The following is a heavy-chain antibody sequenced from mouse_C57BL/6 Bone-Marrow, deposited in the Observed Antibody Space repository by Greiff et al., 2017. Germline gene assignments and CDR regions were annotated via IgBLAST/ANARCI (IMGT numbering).Heavy chain of an antibody. CDR1: GFTFSNYW. CDR3: TIPIQDY. CDR2: IRLKSDNYAT. Sequence: DVMLVESGGGLVQPGGSMKLSCVASGFTFSNYWMNWVRQSPEKGLEWVAQIRLKSDNYATHYAVSVKGRFTISRDDSKSSVYLQMNNLRAEDTGIYYCTIPIQDYWGQGTTLTVSS. V-gene: IGHV6-3*01. J-gene: IGHJ2*01.